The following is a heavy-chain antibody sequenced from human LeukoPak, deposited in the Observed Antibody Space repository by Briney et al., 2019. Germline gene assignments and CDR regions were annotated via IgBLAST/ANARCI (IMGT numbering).Heavy chain of an antibody. D-gene: IGHD3-22*01. V-gene: IGHV3-23*01. CDR2: ISGSGGSI. CDR1: GFTFITYA. J-gene: IGHJ4*02. CDR3: AKTGTSGYSFDY. Sequence: GESLRLSCAASGFTFITYAMGWVRQAPGKGLEWVSIISGSGGSIYSADSMKGRFTISRDNSNNTLYLQMNSLRVEDTAVYYCAKTGTSGYSFDYWGQGTLVTVSS.